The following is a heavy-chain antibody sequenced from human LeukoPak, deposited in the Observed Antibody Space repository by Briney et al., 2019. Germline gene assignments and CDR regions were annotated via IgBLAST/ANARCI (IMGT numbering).Heavy chain of an antibody. CDR2: ISGSGGST. V-gene: IGHV3-23*01. CDR1: GLTFSSYA. Sequence: GGSLRLSCAASGLTFSSYAMSWVRQAPGKGLEWVSAISGSGGSTYYADPVKGRFTISRHNSKNTLYLQMNSLRAEDTAVYYCARDHDTNGMDVWAQGTTVTVSS. CDR3: ARDHDTNGMDV. D-gene: IGHD3-22*01. J-gene: IGHJ6*02.